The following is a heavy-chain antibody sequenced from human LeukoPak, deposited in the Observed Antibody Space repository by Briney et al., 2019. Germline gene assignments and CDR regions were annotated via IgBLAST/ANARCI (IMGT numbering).Heavy chain of an antibody. V-gene: IGHV3-23*01. J-gene: IGHJ4*02. CDR3: AKTVVVITFRFDS. Sequence: GGSLRLSCAASGFSFNNYVMSWVRQAPGKGLEWVSAISGDGARTYYADSVKGRFTISRDNSKNTLDLQMNSLRAEDTAIYYCAKTVVVITFRFDSWGQGSLVTVSS. D-gene: IGHD2-21*01. CDR2: ISGDGART. CDR1: GFSFNNYV.